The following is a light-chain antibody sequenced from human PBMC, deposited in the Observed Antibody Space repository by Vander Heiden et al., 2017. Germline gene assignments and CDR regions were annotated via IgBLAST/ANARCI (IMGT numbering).Light chain of an antibody. CDR2: KAS. Sequence: DIQMTQSPSTLSASVGDRVTITCRASQSISSWLAWYQQKPGKAPKLLIYKASSLESGVPSRFRGSGSGTEFTLTISSLQPDDFATYYCQQYSSYSFTFGPGTKVDIK. CDR1: QSISSW. V-gene: IGKV1-5*03. J-gene: IGKJ3*01. CDR3: QQYSSYSFT.